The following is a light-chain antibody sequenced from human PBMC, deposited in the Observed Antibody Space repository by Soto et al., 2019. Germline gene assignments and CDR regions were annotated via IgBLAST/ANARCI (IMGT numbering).Light chain of an antibody. CDR1: QSVSGS. V-gene: IGKV3-11*01. Sequence: EIVLTQSPATLSLSPGERATLSCRARQSVSGSLAWYQQKLGQAPRLLIYDASNRATGIPARFSGSGSGTDFTLTISSLEPEDFAVYYCQQRSNWPYTFGQGTKLEIK. CDR2: DAS. J-gene: IGKJ2*01. CDR3: QQRSNWPYT.